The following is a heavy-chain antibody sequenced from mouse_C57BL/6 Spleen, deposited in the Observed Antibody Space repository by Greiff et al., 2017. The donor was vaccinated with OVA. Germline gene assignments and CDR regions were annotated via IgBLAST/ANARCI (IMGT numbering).Heavy chain of an antibody. CDR2: IYPGDGDT. V-gene: IGHV1-80*01. CDR1: GYAFSSYW. CDR3: ARSGGSSYLFDD. D-gene: IGHD1-1*01. Sequence: QVQLQQSGAELVKPGASVKISCKASGYAFSSYWMNWVKQRPGKGLEWIGQIYPGDGDTNYNGKFKGKATLTADKSSSTAYMQLSSLTSEDSAVYFCARSGGSSYLFDDWGQGTTLTVSS. J-gene: IGHJ2*01.